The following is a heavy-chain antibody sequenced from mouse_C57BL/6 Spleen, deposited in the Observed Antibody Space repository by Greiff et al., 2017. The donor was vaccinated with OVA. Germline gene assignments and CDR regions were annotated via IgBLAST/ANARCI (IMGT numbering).Heavy chain of an antibody. CDR3: ALYGYDYYAMDY. V-gene: IGHV5-16*01. CDR1: GFTFSDYY. J-gene: IGHJ4*01. CDR2: INYDGSST. D-gene: IGHD2-2*01. Sequence: EVMLVESEGGLVQPGSSMKLSCTASGFTFSDYYMAWVRQVPEKGLEWVANINYDGSSTYYLDSLKSRFIISRDNAKNILYLQMSSLKSEDTATYYCALYGYDYYAMDYWGQGTSVTVSS.